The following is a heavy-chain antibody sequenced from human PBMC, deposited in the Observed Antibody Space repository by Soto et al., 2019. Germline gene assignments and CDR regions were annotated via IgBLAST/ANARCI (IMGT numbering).Heavy chain of an antibody. CDR3: AREDSIIIPAVSDF. CDR1: GFTFNNYG. CDR2: VSKSDYT. D-gene: IGHD2-2*01. V-gene: IGHV3-21*04. J-gene: IGHJ4*02. Sequence: GGSLRLSCVVSGFTFNNYGINWVRQAPGKWLEWVSTVSKSDYTYYSDSVKGRFTISRDNAKNTVSLQMNTLRAEDTAVYYCAREDSIIIPAVSDFWGQGXLVTVYS.